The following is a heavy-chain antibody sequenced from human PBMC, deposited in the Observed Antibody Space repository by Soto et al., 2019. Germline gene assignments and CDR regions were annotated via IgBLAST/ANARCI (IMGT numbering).Heavy chain of an antibody. V-gene: IGHV1-2*04. J-gene: IGHJ4*02. CDR3: ARERSCSSTSCYDLALDY. CDR1: GYTFTGYY. CDR2: INPNSGGT. D-gene: IGHD2-2*01. Sequence: ASVKVSCKASGYTFTGYYMHWVRQAPGQGLEWMGWINPNSGGTNYAQKFQGWVTMTRDTSISTAYMELSRLRSDDTAVYYCARERSCSSTSCYDLALDYWGQGTLVTVSS.